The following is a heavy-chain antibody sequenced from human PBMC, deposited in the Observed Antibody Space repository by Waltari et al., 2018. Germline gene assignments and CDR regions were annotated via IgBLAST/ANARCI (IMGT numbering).Heavy chain of an antibody. V-gene: IGHV3-23*03. CDR3: AKDLVGSGWYPPDY. CDR1: GFTFSSYA. J-gene: IGHJ4*02. CDR2: IDSGGST. D-gene: IGHD6-19*01. Sequence: EVQLLESGGGLVQPGGSLRLSCAASGFTFSSYAMSWVRQAPGKGLEWVSVIDSGGSTDYADSVKGRFTISRDNSKNTLYLQMNSLRAEDTAVYYCAKDLVGSGWYPPDYWGQGTLVTVSS.